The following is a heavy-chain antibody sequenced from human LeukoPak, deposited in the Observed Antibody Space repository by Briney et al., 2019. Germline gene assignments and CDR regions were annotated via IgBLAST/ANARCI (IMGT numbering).Heavy chain of an antibody. V-gene: IGHV3-23*01. Sequence: GGSLRLSCAASGFTFSSYAMSWVRQAPGKGLEWVSAISGSGGSTYYADSVKGRFTISRDNSKNTLYLQMNSLRAEDTAIYYCAKGLERGRWLQLSFDYWGQGTLVTVSS. J-gene: IGHJ4*02. CDR3: AKGLERGRWLQLSFDY. D-gene: IGHD5-24*01. CDR2: ISGSGGST. CDR1: GFTFSSYA.